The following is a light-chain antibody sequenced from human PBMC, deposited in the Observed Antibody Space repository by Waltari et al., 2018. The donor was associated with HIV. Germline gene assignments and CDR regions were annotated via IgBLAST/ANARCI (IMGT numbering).Light chain of an antibody. Sequence: IHLTQTPSSLSASVGDRVTITCRASQAVSPALAWYQQKPGRPPKLLIYDASTLQTGVSLRFSGRGSVTNFSLTVNTLHPEDFATYYCQQYKSFPLTFGQGTRVEIK. V-gene: IGKV1-13*02. J-gene: IGKJ5*01. CDR1: QAVSPA. CDR3: QQYKSFPLT. CDR2: DAS.